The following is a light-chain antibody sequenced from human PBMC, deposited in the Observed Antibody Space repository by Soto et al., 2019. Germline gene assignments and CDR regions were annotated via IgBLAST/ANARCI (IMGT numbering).Light chain of an antibody. Sequence: DVQMTQSPSTLPASVGDRVTVTFRASQSIDRWLAWHQQRPGKAPKMLIYQASSLESGVPSRFSGSGSGTEFTLTISSLQPDDFATYYCQQYNSYRTFGQGTKVDIK. V-gene: IGKV1-5*03. CDR2: QAS. CDR1: QSIDRW. CDR3: QQYNSYRT. J-gene: IGKJ1*01.